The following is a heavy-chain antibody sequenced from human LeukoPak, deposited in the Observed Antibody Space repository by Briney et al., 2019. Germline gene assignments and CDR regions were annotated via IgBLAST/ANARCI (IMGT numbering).Heavy chain of an antibody. CDR3: AKDECSGGSCYSDH. Sequence: GGSLRLSCAASGFTASNYAMNWVRQAPGKGLEWVSVISGSGVTTNYADSVKGRFTISRDNSKNMVYLQMNSLKGEDTATYYCAKDECSGGSCYSDHWGQGTLVTVSS. CDR1: GFTASNYA. J-gene: IGHJ4*02. V-gene: IGHV3-23*01. D-gene: IGHD2-15*01. CDR2: ISGSGVTT.